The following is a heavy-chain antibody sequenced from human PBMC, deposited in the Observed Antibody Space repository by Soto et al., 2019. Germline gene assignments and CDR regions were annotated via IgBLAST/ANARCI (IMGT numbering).Heavy chain of an antibody. CDR3: ARSFIPNDYGDDGAFDI. D-gene: IGHD4-17*01. J-gene: IGHJ3*02. V-gene: IGHV4-31*03. CDR2: IYYSGST. Sequence: SETLSLTCTVSGGSISSGGYYWSWIRQHPGKGLEWIGYIYYSGSTYYNPSLKSRVTISVDTSKNQFSLKLSSVTAADTAVYYCARSFIPNDYGDDGAFDIWGQGTMVTVSS. CDR1: GGSISSGGYY.